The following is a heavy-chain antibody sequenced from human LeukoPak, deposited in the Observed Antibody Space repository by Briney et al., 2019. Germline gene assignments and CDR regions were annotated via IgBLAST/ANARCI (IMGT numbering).Heavy chain of an antibody. V-gene: IGHV4-59*08. J-gene: IGHJ4*02. Sequence: PSETLSLTCTVSGGSISSYYWSWIRQPPGKGLEWIGYIYYSGSTNYNPSLKSRVTISVDTSKNHFSLNPSSVTAADTAVYYCASHVVTTWGDYFDYWGQGTLVTVSS. CDR3: ASHVVTTWGDYFDY. CDR2: IYYSGST. CDR1: GGSISSYY. D-gene: IGHD4-23*01.